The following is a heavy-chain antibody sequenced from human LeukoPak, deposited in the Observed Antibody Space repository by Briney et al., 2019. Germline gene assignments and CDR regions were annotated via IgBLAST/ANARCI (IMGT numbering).Heavy chain of an antibody. Sequence: GGSLRLSCAASGFTFSSYAMSWVRQAPGKGLEWVSAISGSSGGTYYADSVKGRFTISRDNSKNTLYLQMNSLRAEDTAVYYCAKDRSIAVAGTLGMDVWGQGTTVTVSS. D-gene: IGHD6-19*01. CDR3: AKDRSIAVAGTLGMDV. V-gene: IGHV3-23*01. CDR1: GFTFSSYA. CDR2: ISGSSGGT. J-gene: IGHJ6*02.